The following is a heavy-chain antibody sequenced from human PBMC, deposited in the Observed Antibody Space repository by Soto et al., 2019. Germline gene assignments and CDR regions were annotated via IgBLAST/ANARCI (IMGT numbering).Heavy chain of an antibody. CDR2: IYSGGST. CDR1: GFTISSYA. D-gene: IGHD2-15*01. V-gene: IGHV3-66*01. J-gene: IGHJ5*02. CDR3: ARGHYVVVVAATVWFDP. Sequence: GGSLRLSCAASGFTISSYAMSWVRQAPGKGLEWVSVIYSGGSTYYADSVKGRFTISRDNSKNTLYLQMNSLRAEDTAVYYCARGHYVVVVAATVWFDPWGQGTLVTVSS.